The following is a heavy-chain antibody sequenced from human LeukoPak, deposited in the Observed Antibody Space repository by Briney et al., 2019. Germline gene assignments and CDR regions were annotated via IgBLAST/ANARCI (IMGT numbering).Heavy chain of an antibody. J-gene: IGHJ5*02. CDR3: AKQAAIVVVPAARAWFDP. Sequence: SETLSLTCTVSGGSISSSSYYWGWIRQPPGKGLEWIGSIYYSGSTYYNPSLKGRVTISVDTSKNQFSLKLSSVTAADTAVYYCAKQAAIVVVPAARAWFDPWGQGTLVTVSS. D-gene: IGHD2-2*01. CDR1: GGSISSSSYY. V-gene: IGHV4-39*01. CDR2: IYYSGST.